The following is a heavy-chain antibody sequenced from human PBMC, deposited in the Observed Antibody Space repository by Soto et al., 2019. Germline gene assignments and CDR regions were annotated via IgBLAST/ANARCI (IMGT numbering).Heavy chain of an antibody. Sequence: QVQLVQSGAEVKKPGSSVKVSCKASGGTFSSYAISWVRQAPGQGLEWMGGIIPIFGTANYAQKFQGRVTITEDESTSTDYMELSSLRSEDTAVYYCARARITIFGVVTPYYYYYGMDVWGQGTTVTVSS. CDR2: IIPIFGTA. V-gene: IGHV1-69*01. CDR1: GGTFSSYA. D-gene: IGHD3-3*01. CDR3: ARARITIFGVVTPYYYYYGMDV. J-gene: IGHJ6*02.